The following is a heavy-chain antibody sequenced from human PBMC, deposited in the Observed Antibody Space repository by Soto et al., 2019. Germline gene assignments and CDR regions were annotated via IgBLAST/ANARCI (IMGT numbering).Heavy chain of an antibody. CDR3: ARGALIVVVTAAYWYFDL. CDR1: GGSFSGYY. Sequence: QVQLQQWGAGLLKPSETLSLTCAVYGGSFSGYYWSWIRQPPGKGLEWIGEINHSGSTNYNPSLNSRVTISVETSKNQFSLKLSSVTAADTAVYYCARGALIVVVTAAYWYFDLWGRGTLVTVSS. CDR2: INHSGST. D-gene: IGHD2-21*02. V-gene: IGHV4-34*01. J-gene: IGHJ2*01.